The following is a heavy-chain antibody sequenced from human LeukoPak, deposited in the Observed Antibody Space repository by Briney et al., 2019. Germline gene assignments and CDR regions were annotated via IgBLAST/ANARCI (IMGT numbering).Heavy chain of an antibody. J-gene: IGHJ4*02. D-gene: IGHD3-10*01. CDR3: AKDGSVRGVTDY. V-gene: IGHV3-21*01. Sequence: PGGSLRLSCAASRFTFSSYVMKWVRQVPGKGLEWVSSISTSSSYIYYADSVKGRFTISRDNAKNSLYLQMNSLRAEDTAVYYCAKDGSVRGVTDYWGQGTLVTVSS. CDR2: ISTSSSYI. CDR1: RFTFSSYV.